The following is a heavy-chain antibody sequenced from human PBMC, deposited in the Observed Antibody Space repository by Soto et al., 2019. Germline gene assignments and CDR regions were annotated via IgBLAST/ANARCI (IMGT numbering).Heavy chain of an antibody. V-gene: IGHV4-31*03. D-gene: IGHD3-22*01. J-gene: IGHJ5*02. CDR2: IYYTGNT. CDR3: ARDYYDSSGYNYFDP. Sequence: PSETLSLTCTVSGGSISSGGYYWSWIRQHPEKGLEWIGYIYYTGNTYYNASLKSRVTISVDTSNNQFSLKLSSLTAADTAVYYCARDYYDSSGYNYFDPWGQGTLVTVSS. CDR1: GGSISSGGYY.